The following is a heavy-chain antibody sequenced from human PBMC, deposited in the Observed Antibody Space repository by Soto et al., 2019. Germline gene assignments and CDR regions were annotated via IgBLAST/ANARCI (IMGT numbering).Heavy chain of an antibody. D-gene: IGHD2-2*01. CDR3: ARDPMPYQLLYYFDY. CDR2: ISYDGSNK. J-gene: IGHJ4*02. Sequence: GGSLRLSCAASGFTFSSYAMHWVRQAPGKGLEWVAVISYDGSNKYYADSVKGRFTISRDNSKNTLYLQMNSLRAEDTAVYYCARDPMPYQLLYYFDYWGQGTLVTVSS. V-gene: IGHV3-30-3*01. CDR1: GFTFSSYA.